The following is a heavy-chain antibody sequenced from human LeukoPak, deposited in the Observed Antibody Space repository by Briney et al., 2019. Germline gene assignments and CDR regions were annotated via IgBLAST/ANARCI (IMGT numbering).Heavy chain of an antibody. J-gene: IGHJ4*02. CDR1: GFIFSDYY. D-gene: IGHD6-19*01. CDR2: ISSNGNTI. CDR3: ARDQGYTSAWTLIYYLDY. Sequence: GGSLRLSCAASGFIFSDYYMTWIRQAPGKGLEWISDISSNGNTINYADSVKGRFTVSRDNTKNSLYLQMNSLRVEDTAVYYCARDQGYTSAWTLIYYLDYWGQGTLITVSS. V-gene: IGHV3-11*01.